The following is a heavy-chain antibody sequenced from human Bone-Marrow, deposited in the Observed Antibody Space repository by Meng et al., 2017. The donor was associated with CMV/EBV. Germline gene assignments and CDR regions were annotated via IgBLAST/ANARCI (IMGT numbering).Heavy chain of an antibody. J-gene: IGHJ1*01. CDR2: ISWNGDSR. V-gene: IGHV3-9*01. Sequence: GESLKISCVGSGFDLDDNAIHWVRQAPGKGLEWVSGISWNGDSRGYADSVKGRFTISRDNAKNTLYLQMNSLRGEDTALYYCAKLEKPEDFQNWGQGTLVTVSS. CDR3: AKLEKPEDFQN. D-gene: IGHD1-1*01. CDR1: GFDLDDNA.